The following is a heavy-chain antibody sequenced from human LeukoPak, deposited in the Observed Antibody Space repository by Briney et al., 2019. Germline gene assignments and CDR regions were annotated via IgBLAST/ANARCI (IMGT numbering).Heavy chain of an antibody. CDR2: INPNSGGT. J-gene: IGHJ3*02. V-gene: IGHV1-2*02. CDR3: ARDSRWEPPPNGAFDI. CDR1: GYTFTGYF. D-gene: IGHD1-26*01. Sequence: ASVKVSCKASGYTFTGYFMHWVRQAPGQGLEWMGWINPNSGGTNFAQKFQGRVTMTRDTSISTVYMELSWLRSDDTAVYYCARDSRWEPPPNGAFDIWGQGTMVTVSS.